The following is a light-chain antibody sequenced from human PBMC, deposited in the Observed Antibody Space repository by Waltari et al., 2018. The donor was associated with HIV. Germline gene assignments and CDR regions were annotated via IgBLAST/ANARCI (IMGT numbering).Light chain of an antibody. Sequence: QSALTQPASVSGSPGQSITIPCTGTTSDVGGYNYVSWYQHHPGKAPKLILYEVSNRPSDISSRFSASKSGNTASLTISGLQAEDEADYYCNSYTSMSHLVFGGGTKLTV. J-gene: IGLJ3*02. V-gene: IGLV2-14*01. CDR2: EVS. CDR1: TSDVGGYNY. CDR3: NSYTSMSHLV.